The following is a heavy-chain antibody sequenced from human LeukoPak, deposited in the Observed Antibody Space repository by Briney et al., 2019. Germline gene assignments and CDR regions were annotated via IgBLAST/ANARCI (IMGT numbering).Heavy chain of an antibody. CDR2: IYYSGST. Sequence: LETLSLTCTVSGGSISSYYWSWIRQPPGKGLEWIGYIYYSGSTNYNPSLKSRVTISVDTSKNQFSLKLSSVTAADTAVYYCARGQRFYYYYYGMDVWGQGTTVTVSS. D-gene: IGHD2-2*01. V-gene: IGHV4-59*12. CDR1: GGSISSYY. CDR3: ARGQRFYYYYYGMDV. J-gene: IGHJ6*02.